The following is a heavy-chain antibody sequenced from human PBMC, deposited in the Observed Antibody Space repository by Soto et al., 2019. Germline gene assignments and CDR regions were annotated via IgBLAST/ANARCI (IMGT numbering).Heavy chain of an antibody. J-gene: IGHJ6*02. CDR3: ARERQAVPYYYYGMDV. CDR1: GYTFTSYG. Sequence: SVKVACKASGYTFTSYGISWVRQAPGQGLEWMGWISAYNGNTNYAQKLQGRVTMTTDTSTSTAYMELRSLRSDDTAVYYCARERQAVPYYYYGMDVWGQGTTVTVSS. D-gene: IGHD6-6*01. V-gene: IGHV1-18*04. CDR2: ISAYNGNT.